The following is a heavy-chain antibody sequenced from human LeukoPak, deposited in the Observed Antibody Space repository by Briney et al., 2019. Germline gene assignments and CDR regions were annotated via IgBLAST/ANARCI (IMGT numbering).Heavy chain of an antibody. D-gene: IGHD6-13*01. Sequence: PGGSLRLSCAASGFTFDKYPMHWVRQAQGKGLEWVSGISRDGVSTYYAHSVKGRCTISRDSSKKSLYLQMNSLRTEDTAFYYCAKGRIIYSTQSATDYWGQGTLVTAS. J-gene: IGHJ4*02. CDR1: GFTFDKYP. V-gene: IGHV3-43*01. CDR3: AKGRIIYSTQSATDY. CDR2: ISRDGVST.